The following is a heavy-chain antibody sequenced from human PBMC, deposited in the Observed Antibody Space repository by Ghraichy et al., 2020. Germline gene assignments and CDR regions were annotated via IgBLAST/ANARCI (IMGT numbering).Heavy chain of an antibody. D-gene: IGHD3-3*01. V-gene: IGHV4-34*01. Sequence: SETLSLTCAVYGGSFSGYYWSWIRQPPEKGLEWIGEINHSGRTNYNPSLKSRVTISLDKSKNQFSLKLSSVTAADTAVYYCASTIFGVTIMPGYFDYWGQGTPVTVSS. J-gene: IGHJ4*02. CDR1: GGSFSGYY. CDR3: ASTIFGVTIMPGYFDY. CDR2: INHSGRT.